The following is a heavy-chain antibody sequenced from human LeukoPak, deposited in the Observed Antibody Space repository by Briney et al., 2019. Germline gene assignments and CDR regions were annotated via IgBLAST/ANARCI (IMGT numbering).Heavy chain of an antibody. CDR2: ISSSSSYI. D-gene: IGHD1-14*01. V-gene: IGHV3-21*01. CDR1: GFMFRSYS. CDR3: ARDRTTVLGKPSYFDY. J-gene: IGHJ4*02. Sequence: GGSLRLSCAASGFMFRSYSMNWVRQAPGKGLEWVSCISSSSSYIYYADSVKDRFTISRDNAKNSLYLQMNSLRAEDTAVYYCARDRTTVLGKPSYFDYWGQGTLVTVSS.